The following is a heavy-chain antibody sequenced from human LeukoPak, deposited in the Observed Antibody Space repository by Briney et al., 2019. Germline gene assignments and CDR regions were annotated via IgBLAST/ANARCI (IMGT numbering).Heavy chain of an antibody. Sequence: PSETLSLTCAVYGGSFSGYYWSWIRQPPGKGLEWIGEINHSGSTNYNPSLKSRVTISVDTSKNQFSLKLSSMTAADTAVYYCASDILTGYYDTFDIWGQGTMVTISS. CDR3: ASDILTGYYDTFDI. CDR1: GGSFSGYY. J-gene: IGHJ3*02. D-gene: IGHD3-9*01. CDR2: INHSGST. V-gene: IGHV4-34*01.